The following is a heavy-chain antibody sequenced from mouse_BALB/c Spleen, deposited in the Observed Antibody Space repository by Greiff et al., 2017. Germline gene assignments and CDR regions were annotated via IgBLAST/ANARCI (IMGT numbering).Heavy chain of an antibody. CDR2: IDPETGGT. CDR3: TKEAYGYFDY. V-gene: IGHV1-15*01. Sequence: SGAELVRPGASVTLSCKASGYTFTDYEMHWVKQSPVHGLEWIGAIDPETGGTAYNQKFKGKATLTADKSSSTAYMELRSLTSEDSAVYYCTKEAYGYFDYWGQGTTLTVSS. J-gene: IGHJ2*01. CDR1: GYTFTDYE. D-gene: IGHD1-1*02.